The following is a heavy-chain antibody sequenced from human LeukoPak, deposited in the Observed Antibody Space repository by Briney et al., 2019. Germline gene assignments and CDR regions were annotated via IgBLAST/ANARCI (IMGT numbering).Heavy chain of an antibody. CDR1: GYSFTSYW. CDR3: ARHGAEGPTGWFDA. D-gene: IGHD4-17*01. V-gene: IGHV5-51*01. CDR2: IYPGDSDT. Sequence: GEPLNISCKGSGYSFTSYWIGWVRQMPGKGLEWMVVIYPGDSDTRYSPSLQGQVTISADKSISTAYLQWSSLRASDTAMYYCARHGAEGPTGWFDAWGQGTLVTVSS. J-gene: IGHJ5*02.